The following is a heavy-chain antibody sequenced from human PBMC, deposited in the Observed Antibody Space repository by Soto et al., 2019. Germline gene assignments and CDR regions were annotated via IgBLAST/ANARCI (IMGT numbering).Heavy chain of an antibody. J-gene: IGHJ5*02. CDR3: ASLKLGYSTFDP. CDR1: GCSIRNGYYY. Sequence: SDTLPRTCSASGCSIRNGYYYWIWRHHPPGKFLEWIGYIYYSGRTYYNPSLKSRVTISVDTSKNQFSLKLSSVTAADTAVYYCASLKLGYSTFDPWGQGTLVTVSS. D-gene: IGHD5-18*01. CDR2: IYYSGRT. V-gene: IGHV4-30-4*02.